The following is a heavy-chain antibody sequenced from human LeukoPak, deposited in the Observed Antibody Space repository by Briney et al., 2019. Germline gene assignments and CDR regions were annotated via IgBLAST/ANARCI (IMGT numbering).Heavy chain of an antibody. CDR3: ARSVAQGITIFGVVPNWFDP. Sequence: SVKVSCKASGYTFTSYAMHWVRQAPGQGLEWMGGIIPILGTANYAQKFQGRVTITADESTSTAYMELSSLRSEDTAVYYCARSVAQGITIFGVVPNWFDPWGQGTLVTVSS. CDR1: GYTFTSYA. D-gene: IGHD3-3*01. CDR2: IIPILGTA. V-gene: IGHV1-69*13. J-gene: IGHJ5*02.